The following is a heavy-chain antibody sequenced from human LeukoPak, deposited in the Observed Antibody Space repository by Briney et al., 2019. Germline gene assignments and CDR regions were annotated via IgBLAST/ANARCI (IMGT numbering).Heavy chain of an antibody. CDR2: IKQNGSEK. CDR3: ARDSGSDYGY. Sequence: GGSRRLSCAASGFTFSSCWMSWVRQAPGKGLERVANIKQNGSEKYYVDSVKGRFTISRDNAKNSLYLQMNSLRAEDTAVYYCARDSGSDYGYWGQGTLVTVSS. D-gene: IGHD1-26*01. V-gene: IGHV3-7*01. J-gene: IGHJ4*02. CDR1: GFTFSSCW.